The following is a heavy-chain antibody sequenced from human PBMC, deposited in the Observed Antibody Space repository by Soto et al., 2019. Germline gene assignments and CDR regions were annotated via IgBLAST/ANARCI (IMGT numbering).Heavy chain of an antibody. CDR1: GGSISSYY. Sequence: SETLSLTCTVSGGSISSYYWSWIRQPPGKGLEWIGFIYYSGSTNYNPSLKSLVTISVDTSKNQFSLKLSSVTAADTAVYYCARRYCSGGSCYLSYWGQGTLVTVSS. CDR2: IYYSGST. J-gene: IGHJ4*02. CDR3: ARRYCSGGSCYLSY. V-gene: IGHV4-59*08. D-gene: IGHD2-15*01.